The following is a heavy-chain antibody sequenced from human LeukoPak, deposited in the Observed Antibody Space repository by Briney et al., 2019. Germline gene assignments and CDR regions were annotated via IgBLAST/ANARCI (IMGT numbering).Heavy chain of an antibody. CDR3: ARWGPLWFGESLTLFDY. J-gene: IGHJ4*02. CDR2: IYYSGST. D-gene: IGHD3-10*01. V-gene: IGHV4-59*05. CDR1: GASTTSYY. Sequence: SETLSLTCSVSGASTTSYYWNWIRQAPGKGLEWIGSIYYSGSTYYNPSLKSRVTISVDTSKNQFSLKLSSVTAADTAVYYCARWGPLWFGESLTLFDYWGQGTLVTVSS.